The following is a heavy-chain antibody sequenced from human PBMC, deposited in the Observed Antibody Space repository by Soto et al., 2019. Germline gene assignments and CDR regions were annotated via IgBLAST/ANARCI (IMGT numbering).Heavy chain of an antibody. CDR1: GGSINSGGYY. Sequence: SETLSLTCTVSGGSINSGGYYWSWIRQHPGKGLEWIGYIFYSGTTYYNPSLKSRVTISVDTSKNQFSLRLTSVTAADTAVYYCARSVDPWGQGTLVTVSS. V-gene: IGHV4-31*03. CDR3: ARSVDP. CDR2: IFYSGTT. J-gene: IGHJ5*02.